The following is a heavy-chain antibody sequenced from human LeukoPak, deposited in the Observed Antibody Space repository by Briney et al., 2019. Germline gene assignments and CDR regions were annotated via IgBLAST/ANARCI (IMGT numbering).Heavy chain of an antibody. CDR1: GFTFDGYA. CDR3: ARDKLPYVDTAMVTNWFDP. J-gene: IGHJ5*02. Sequence: PGGSLRLSCAASGFTFDGYAMNWVRQAPGKGLEWVSVISASRSTTFYAASVKGRFTISRDNSKNTLYLQMNSLRAEDTAVYYCARDKLPYVDTAMVTNWFDPWGQGTLVTVSS. CDR2: ISASRSTT. V-gene: IGHV3-23*01. D-gene: IGHD5-18*01.